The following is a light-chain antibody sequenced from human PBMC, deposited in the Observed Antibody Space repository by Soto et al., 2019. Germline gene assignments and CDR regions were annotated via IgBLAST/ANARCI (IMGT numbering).Light chain of an antibody. CDR1: QGISRW. CDR2: AAS. J-gene: IGKJ4*01. Sequence: DIQTTQSTSSESASVGDRVNITSRASQGISRWLVWCQQKPGKAPNLLIYAASSLQSGVPSRFSGSGSGIDFTLSICSLQPEDVATCYCQPADAFPLTCGGVTDVDIK. CDR3: QPADAFPLT. V-gene: IGKV1-12*01.